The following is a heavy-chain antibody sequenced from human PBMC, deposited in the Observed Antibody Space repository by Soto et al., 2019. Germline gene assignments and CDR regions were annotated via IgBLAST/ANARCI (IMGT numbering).Heavy chain of an antibody. CDR1: GFTFSSYS. CDR3: ARDMYYYDSSGYYPFSYYYYYGMDV. Sequence: GSLRLSCAASGFTFSSYSMNWVRQAPGKGLEWVSYISSSSSTIYYADSVKGRFTISRDNAKNSLYLQMNSLRDEDTAVYYCARDMYYYDSSGYYPFSYYYYYGMDVWGQGT. CDR2: ISSSSSTI. D-gene: IGHD3-22*01. V-gene: IGHV3-48*02. J-gene: IGHJ6*02.